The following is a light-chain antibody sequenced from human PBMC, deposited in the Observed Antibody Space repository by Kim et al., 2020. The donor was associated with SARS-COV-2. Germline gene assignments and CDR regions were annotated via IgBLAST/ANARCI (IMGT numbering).Light chain of an antibody. J-gene: IGKJ2*01. CDR1: QSVLYSSNNKNY. CDR3: QQYYSTMYT. V-gene: IGKV4-1*01. CDR2: WAS. Sequence: DIVMTQSPDSLAVSLGERATINCKSSQSVLYSSNNKNYLAWYQQKPGQPPKLLIYWASTRESGVPDRFSGSGSGTDFTLTNSSLQAEDVAVFYCQQYYSTMYTFGQGTKLEI.